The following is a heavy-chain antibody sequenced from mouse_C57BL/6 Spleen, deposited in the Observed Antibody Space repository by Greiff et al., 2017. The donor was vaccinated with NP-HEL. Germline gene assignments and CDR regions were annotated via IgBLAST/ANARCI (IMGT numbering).Heavy chain of an antibody. CDR1: GYTFTTYP. V-gene: IGHV1-47*01. D-gene: IGHD1-1*01. CDR3: AIGSSYGYWYFDV. CDR2: FHPYNDDT. Sequence: QVHVKQSGAELVKPGASVKMSCKASGYTFTTYPIEWMKQNHGKSLEWIGNFHPYNDDTKYNEKFKGKATLTVEKSSSTVYLELSRLTSDDSAVYYCAIGSSYGYWYFDVWGTGTTVTVSS. J-gene: IGHJ1*03.